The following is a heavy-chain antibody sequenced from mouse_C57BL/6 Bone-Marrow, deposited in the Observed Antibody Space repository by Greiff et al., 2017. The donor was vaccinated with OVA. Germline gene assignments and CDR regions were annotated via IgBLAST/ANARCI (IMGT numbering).Heavy chain of an antibody. CDR1: GFTFSSYG. CDR3: ARQGSNYYFDY. Sequence: EVKLVESGGDLVKPGGSLKLSCAASGFTFSSYGMSWVRQTPDKRLEWVATISSGGSYTYYPDSVKGRFTTSRDNAKNTLYLQMSSLKSEDTAMYYCARQGSNYYFDYWGQGTTLTVSS. CDR2: ISSGGSYT. J-gene: IGHJ2*01. V-gene: IGHV5-6*01. D-gene: IGHD2-5*01.